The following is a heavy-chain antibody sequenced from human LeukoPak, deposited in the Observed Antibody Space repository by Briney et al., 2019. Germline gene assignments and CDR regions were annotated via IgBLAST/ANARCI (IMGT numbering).Heavy chain of an antibody. V-gene: IGHV1-69*13. J-gene: IGHJ5*02. CDR1: GGTFSSYA. CDR3: ARDTCPYGSGSCWFDP. D-gene: IGHD3-10*01. Sequence: ASVKVSCKASGGTFSSYAISWVRQAPGQGLEWMGGISPIFGTANYAQKFQGRVTITADESTSTAYMELSSLRSEDTAVYYCARDTCPYGSGSCWFDPWVQGTLVTVSS. CDR2: ISPIFGTA.